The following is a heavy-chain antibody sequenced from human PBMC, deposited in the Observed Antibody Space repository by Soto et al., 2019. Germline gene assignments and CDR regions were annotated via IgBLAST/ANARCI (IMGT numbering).Heavy chain of an antibody. CDR1: GASVTSYY. CDR3: ARFGTAAAGMALWLDP. J-gene: IGHJ5*02. V-gene: IGHV4-59*02. CDR2: VFYSGIT. Sequence: PSETLSLTCTVSGASVTSYYWSWIRQSPGKGLEWIGYVFYSGITNYNPSLKSRVTISVDTSKNQFSLKLTSVTAADTAVYYCARFGTAAAGMALWLDPWGQGTLVTVTS. D-gene: IGHD6-13*01.